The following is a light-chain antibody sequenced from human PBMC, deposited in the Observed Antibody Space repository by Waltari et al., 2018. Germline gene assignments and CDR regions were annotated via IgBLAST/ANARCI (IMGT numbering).Light chain of an antibody. J-gene: IGLJ1*01. CDR1: NSNIGTNY. V-gene: IGLV1-51*01. CDR2: ENS. CDR3: GTWDSSLSAHV. Sequence: QSVLTQPPSVSAAPGQKVTISCSGSNSNIGTNYVSWYQQLPGTAPKVLIYENSKRPSGIPDRFSASKSGTSTTLDITGLQAGDEADYHCGTWDSSLSAHVFGTGTRVTVL.